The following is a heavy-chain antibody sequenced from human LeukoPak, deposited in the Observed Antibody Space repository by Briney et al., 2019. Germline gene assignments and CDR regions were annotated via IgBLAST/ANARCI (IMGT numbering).Heavy chain of an antibody. CDR3: AREIQWSGYFDI. CDR1: GGSFSGYY. Sequence: SETLSLTCAVYGGSFSGYYWSWIRQPPGKGLEWIGEINHSGSTNYNPSLKSRVTISVDTSKNQFSLNLSSVTASGTAVYYCAREIQWSGYFDIWGQGTMVTVSS. CDR2: INHSGST. V-gene: IGHV4-34*01. D-gene: IGHD2-15*01. J-gene: IGHJ3*02.